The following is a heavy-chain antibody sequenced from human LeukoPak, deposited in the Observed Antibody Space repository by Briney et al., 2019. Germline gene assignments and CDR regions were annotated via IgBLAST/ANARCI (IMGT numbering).Heavy chain of an antibody. V-gene: IGHV4-59*01. D-gene: IGHD2-15*01. CDR2: FHDSGSA. Sequence: PGGSLRLSCAAAGLTFSDYCMSWIRQPPGKGLEWVGYFHDSGSANYNPSLKSRITMSVDTSKNQFSLELRSVTAADTADYYCARDSHSVDTATPRGFDPWGQGTLVTVSS. CDR1: GLTFSDYC. J-gene: IGHJ5*02. CDR3: ARDSHSVDTATPRGFDP.